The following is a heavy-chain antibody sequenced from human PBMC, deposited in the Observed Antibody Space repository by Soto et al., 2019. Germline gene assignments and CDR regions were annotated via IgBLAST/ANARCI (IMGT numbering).Heavy chain of an antibody. Sequence: KASETLSLTCAVSGDSISSSFWWSWVRQPPGKGLEWIGEIYHTESTVYNPSLKSRVTISVDKSKNQFSLKLSSVTAADTAVYYCARHDFWSGYHLSDYYGMDVWGQGTTATVSS. J-gene: IGHJ6*02. CDR1: GDSISSSFW. V-gene: IGHV4-4*02. D-gene: IGHD3-3*01. CDR2: IYHTEST. CDR3: ARHDFWSGYHLSDYYGMDV.